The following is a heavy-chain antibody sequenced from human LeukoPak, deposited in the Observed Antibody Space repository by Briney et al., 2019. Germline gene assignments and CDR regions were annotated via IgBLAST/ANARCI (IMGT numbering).Heavy chain of an antibody. J-gene: IGHJ5*02. CDR2: IYYSGST. CDR1: GGSIRSYF. CDR3: ARGSIWFDP. Sequence: SETLSLTCTVSGGSIRSYFWSWIRQPPGKGLEWIGYIYYSGSTDSNPSLKSRVTISVDTSKNQFSLKLISVIAADTAVYYCARGSIWFDPWGQGTLVTVSS. D-gene: IGHD3-3*02. V-gene: IGHV4-59*01.